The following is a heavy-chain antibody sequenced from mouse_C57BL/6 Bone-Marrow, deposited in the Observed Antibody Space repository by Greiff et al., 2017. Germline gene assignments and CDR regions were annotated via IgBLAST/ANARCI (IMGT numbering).Heavy chain of an antibody. CDR3: ARTAQATLYAMDY. CDR1: GFNIKDYY. D-gene: IGHD3-2*02. Sequence: VQLQQSGAELVKPGASVKLSCTASGFNIKDYYMHWVKQRTEQGLEWIGRLDPEPGETKYAPKFQGKATITADPSSNTAYLQLSSLTSEDTAGYYCARTAQATLYAMDYWGQGTSVTVSS. CDR2: LDPEPGET. V-gene: IGHV14-2*01. J-gene: IGHJ4*01.